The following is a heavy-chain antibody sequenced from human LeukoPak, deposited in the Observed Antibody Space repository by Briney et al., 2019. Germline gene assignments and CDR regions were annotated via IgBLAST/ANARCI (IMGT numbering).Heavy chain of an antibody. Sequence: GGSLRLSCAASGFTFSSYGMHWVRQAPGKGLEWVAVVRYDGSDKYYADSVKGRFTISRDNSKNTLYLQMNSLRAEDTALYYCAKTGGRDGYGFDSWGQGTLVTVSP. CDR1: GFTFSSYG. V-gene: IGHV3-30*02. CDR2: VRYDGSDK. J-gene: IGHJ4*02. CDR3: AKTGGRDGYGFDS. D-gene: IGHD5-24*01.